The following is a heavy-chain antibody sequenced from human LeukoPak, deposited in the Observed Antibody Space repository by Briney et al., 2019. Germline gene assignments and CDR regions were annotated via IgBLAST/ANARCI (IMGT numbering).Heavy chain of an antibody. Sequence: PGGSLRLSCAASGFTVSSNYMSWVRQAPGKGLEWVSVIYSGGSTYYADSVKGRFTISRDNSKNTLYLQMNSLRAEDTAVYYCARVDGGVFGVVIDDGYFDYWGQGTLVTVSS. J-gene: IGHJ4*02. CDR3: ARVDGGVFGVVIDDGYFDY. CDR1: GFTVSSNY. CDR2: IYSGGST. D-gene: IGHD3-3*01. V-gene: IGHV3-66*02.